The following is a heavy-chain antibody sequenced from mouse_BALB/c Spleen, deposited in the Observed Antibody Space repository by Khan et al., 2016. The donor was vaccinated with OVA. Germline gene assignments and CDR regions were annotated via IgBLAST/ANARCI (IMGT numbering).Heavy chain of an antibody. J-gene: IGHJ3*01. D-gene: IGHD1-3*01. CDR3: AMGSGNSRFAY. CDR1: GYSFTDFA. Sequence: QVQLQQSGAELVRPGVSVRISCKGSGYSFTDFAMHWVKQSHAKSLEWIGVISTYYGDADYNQKFRGKATMTVDKSSSTAYMELARLTSEESAIYYCAMGSGNSRFAYWGQGTLVTVSA. CDR2: ISTYYGDA. V-gene: IGHV1S137*01.